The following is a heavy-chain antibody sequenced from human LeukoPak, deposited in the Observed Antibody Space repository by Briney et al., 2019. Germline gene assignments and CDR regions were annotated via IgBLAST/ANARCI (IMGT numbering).Heavy chain of an antibody. V-gene: IGHV1-69*05. CDR1: GGTFSSYA. D-gene: IGHD6-19*01. J-gene: IGHJ6*02. CDR3: ARGIGSGWSPYYYYGMDV. CDR2: IIPIFGTA. Sequence: SVKVSCKASGGTFSSYAISWVRQAPGQGLEWMGGIIPIFGTANYAQKFQGRVTMTRNTSISTAYMELSSLRSEDTAVYYCARGIGSGWSPYYYYGMDVWGQGTTVTVSS.